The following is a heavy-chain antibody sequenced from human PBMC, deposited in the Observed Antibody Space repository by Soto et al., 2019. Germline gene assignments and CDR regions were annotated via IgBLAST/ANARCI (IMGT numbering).Heavy chain of an antibody. CDR2: LIPILGTP. CDR1: GSTFSKYA. V-gene: IGHV1-69*01. Sequence: QVQLVQSGAEVKKPGSSVKVSCKASGSTFSKYAISWVRQAPGQGLEWMGGLIPILGTPKYAQKFQGRVTITADEYTTTAYMELSSVTFEDTAVYYCARDSYDYIWGSYRNGMDVWGQGTTVSVSS. D-gene: IGHD3-16*02. J-gene: IGHJ6*02. CDR3: ARDSYDYIWGSYRNGMDV.